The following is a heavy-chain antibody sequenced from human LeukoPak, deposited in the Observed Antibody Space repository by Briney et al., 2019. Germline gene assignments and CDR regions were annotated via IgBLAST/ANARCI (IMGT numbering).Heavy chain of an antibody. D-gene: IGHD2-15*01. J-gene: IGHJ4*02. V-gene: IGHV3-53*01. Sequence: GGSLRLSCAASGFTVSSDYMSWVRQAPGKGLEWVSVIYSGGSTYYADSVKGRFTISRDNSKNTLYLQMNSLRAEDTAVYYCARGGGAVVAATFDYWGQGTLVTVSS. CDR2: IYSGGST. CDR1: GFTVSSDY. CDR3: ARGGGAVVAATFDY.